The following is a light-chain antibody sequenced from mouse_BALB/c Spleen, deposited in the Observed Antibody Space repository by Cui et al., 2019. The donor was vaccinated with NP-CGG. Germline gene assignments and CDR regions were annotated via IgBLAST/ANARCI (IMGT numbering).Light chain of an antibody. CDR3: ALWYSNHWV. CDR2: GTN. Sequence: VVTECSALTTSSGETVTLTCRSSTGAVTTSNYANWVQEKPDHLFTGLIGGTNNRAPGVPARFSGSLIGDKAALTSTGAQTEDEAIYFCALWYSNHWVFGGGTKLTVL. J-gene: IGLJ1*01. CDR1: TGAVTTSNY. V-gene: IGLV1*01.